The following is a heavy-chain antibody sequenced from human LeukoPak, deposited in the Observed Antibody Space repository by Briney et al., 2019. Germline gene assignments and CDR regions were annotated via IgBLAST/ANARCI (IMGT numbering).Heavy chain of an antibody. D-gene: IGHD3-22*01. CDR3: ARDFWDYYYDSSGPSYIDY. V-gene: IGHV1-69*04. CDR1: GGTFSSYA. CDR2: IIPILGIA. Sequence: GASVKVSCKASGGTFSSYAISWVRQAPRQGLEWMGRIIPILGIANYAQKFQGRVTITADKSTSTAYMELSSLRSEDTAVYYCARDFWDYYYDSSGPSYIDYWGQGTLVTVSS. J-gene: IGHJ4*02.